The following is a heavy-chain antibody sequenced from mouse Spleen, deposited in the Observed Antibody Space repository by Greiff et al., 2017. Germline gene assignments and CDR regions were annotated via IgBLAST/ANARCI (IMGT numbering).Heavy chain of an antibody. CDR3: TRRGITTEWFAY. CDR1: GYTFTDYE. D-gene: IGHD2-4*01. Sequence: VQLQQSGAELVRPGASVTLSCKASGYTFTDYEMHWVKQTPVHGLEWIGAIDPETGGTAYNQKFKGKATLTADKSSSTAYMELRSLTSEDSAVYYCTRRGITTEWFAYWGQGTLVTVSA. CDR2: IDPETGGT. V-gene: IGHV1-15*01. J-gene: IGHJ3*01.